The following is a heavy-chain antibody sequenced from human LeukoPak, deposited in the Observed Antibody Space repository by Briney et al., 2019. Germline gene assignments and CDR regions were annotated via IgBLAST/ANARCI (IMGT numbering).Heavy chain of an antibody. V-gene: IGHV3-23*01. CDR3: AKDQGYCTNGVCPPQNSDFDY. Sequence: PGGSLRLSCAASGFTFSSSAMSWVRQAPGKGLEWVSAISGSGGSTYYADSVKGRFTISRDNSKNTLYLQMNSLRAEDTAVYYCAKDQGYCTNGVCPPQNSDFDYWGQGTLVTVSS. D-gene: IGHD2-8*01. CDR2: ISGSGGST. CDR1: GFTFSSSA. J-gene: IGHJ4*02.